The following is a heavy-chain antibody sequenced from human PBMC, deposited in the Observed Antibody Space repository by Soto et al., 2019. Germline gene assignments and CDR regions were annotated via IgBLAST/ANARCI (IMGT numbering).Heavy chain of an antibody. D-gene: IGHD6-6*01. V-gene: IGHV4-30-4*01. CDR3: ARVIRVWSLSSSGWFDP. CDR2: IYYSGST. CDR1: GGSISSGDYY. J-gene: IGHJ5*02. Sequence: KASETLSLTCTVSGGSISSGDYYWSWIRQPPGKGLEWIGYIYYSGSTYYNPSLKSRVTISVGTSKNQFSLKLSSVTAADTAVYYCARVIRVWSLSSSGWFDPWGQGTLVTVSS.